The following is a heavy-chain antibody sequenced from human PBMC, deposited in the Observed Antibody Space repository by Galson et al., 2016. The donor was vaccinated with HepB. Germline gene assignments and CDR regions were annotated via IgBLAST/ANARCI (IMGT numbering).Heavy chain of an antibody. Sequence: SLRLSCAASGFSFSDFSMHWVRQASGKGLEWVGRMRSKANSYATAYGASVKGRFTISRDGSKNTAYLQMNSLKTEDTAVYYCTSGVDFYGDYEDSWGQGTLVTVSS. CDR1: GFSFSDFS. V-gene: IGHV3-73*01. CDR3: TSGVDFYGDYEDS. CDR2: MRSKANSYAT. J-gene: IGHJ4*02. D-gene: IGHD4-17*01.